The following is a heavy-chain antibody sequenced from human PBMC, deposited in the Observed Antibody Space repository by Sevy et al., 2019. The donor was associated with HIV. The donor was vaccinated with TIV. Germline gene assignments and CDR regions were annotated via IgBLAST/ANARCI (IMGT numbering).Heavy chain of an antibody. Sequence: GGSLRLSCTVSGFIFSNFAMHWVRQAPGNGLECVAVTSYDGSHKYYADSVKGRFTVSRDNSRNILSLEMSSLRRADTAVYYCARGENDDEFFQYWGQGTLVTVSS. V-gene: IGHV3-30*04. J-gene: IGHJ1*01. CDR2: TSYDGSHK. CDR3: ARGENDDEFFQY. CDR1: GFIFSNFA. D-gene: IGHD1-26*01.